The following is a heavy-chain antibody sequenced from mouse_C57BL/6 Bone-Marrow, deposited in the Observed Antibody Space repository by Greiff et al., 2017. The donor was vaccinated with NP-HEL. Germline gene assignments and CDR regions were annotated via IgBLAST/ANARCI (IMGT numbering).Heavy chain of an antibody. CDR2: IWSGGST. CDR3: ARKRNGPLYWYFDV. J-gene: IGHJ1*03. D-gene: IGHD1-1*02. Sequence: VKLVESGPGLVQPSQSLSITCTVSGFSLTSYGVHWVRQSPGKGLEWLGVIWSGGSTDYNAAFISRLSISKDNSKSQVFFKMNSLQADDTAIYYCARKRNGPLYWYFDVWGTGTTVTVSS. CDR1: GFSLTSYG. V-gene: IGHV2-2*01.